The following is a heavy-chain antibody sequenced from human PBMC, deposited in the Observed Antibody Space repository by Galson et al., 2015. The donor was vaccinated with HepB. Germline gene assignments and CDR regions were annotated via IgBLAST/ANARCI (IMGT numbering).Heavy chain of an antibody. J-gene: IGHJ4*02. Sequence: SLRLSCAASGYTVSSNYMSWVRQAPGKGLEWVSVIYSGGSTYFADSVQGRFTISRDDSKNTLYLQMNSLRAEDTAVYYCARYMGAAGLYYFDYWGQGTLVTVSS. CDR1: GYTVSSNY. CDR2: IYSGGST. D-gene: IGHD1-26*01. V-gene: IGHV3-66*01. CDR3: ARYMGAAGLYYFDY.